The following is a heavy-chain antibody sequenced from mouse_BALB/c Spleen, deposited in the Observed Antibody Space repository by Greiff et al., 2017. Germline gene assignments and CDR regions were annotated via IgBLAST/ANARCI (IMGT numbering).Heavy chain of an antibody. CDR3: ARNYGYRNYAMDY. D-gene: IGHD1-2*01. CDR1: GYSITSDYA. Sequence: EVKLQESGPGLVKPSQSLSLTCTVTGYSITSDYAWNWIRQFPGNKLEWMGYISYSGSTSYNPSLKSRISITRDTSKNQFFLQLNSVTTEDTATYYCARNYGYRNYAMDYWGQGTSVTVSS. V-gene: IGHV3-2*02. J-gene: IGHJ4*01. CDR2: ISYSGST.